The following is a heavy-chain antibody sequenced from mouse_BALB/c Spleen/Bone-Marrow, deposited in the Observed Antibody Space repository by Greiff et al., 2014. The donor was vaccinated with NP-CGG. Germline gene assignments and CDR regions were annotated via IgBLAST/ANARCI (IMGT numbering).Heavy chain of an antibody. D-gene: IGHD2-4*01. V-gene: IGHV1S132*01. Sequence: QVQLKESGAELVKPGASVKLSCKTSGYTFTSYWVQWVKQRPGQGLGWIGEIFPGTGTTYYNEKFKDKATLTIDTSSSTAYMQLSSLTSEDSAVYFCARKGISTVIATAYYSDYWGQGSTLTVSS. CDR2: IFPGTGTT. CDR3: ARKGISTVIATAYYSDY. J-gene: IGHJ2*01. CDR1: GYTFTSYW.